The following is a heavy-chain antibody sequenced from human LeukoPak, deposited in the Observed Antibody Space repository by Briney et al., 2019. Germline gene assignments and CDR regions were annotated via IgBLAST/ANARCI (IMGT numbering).Heavy chain of an antibody. CDR1: GFTFSSYS. Sequence: PGGSLRLSCAASGFTFSSYSMNWVRQAPGKGLEWVSSISSSSSYIYYADSVKGRFTISRDNAKNSLYLQMNSLRAEDTAVYYCAREYYYGSGSYEYFDCWGQGTLVTVSS. CDR3: AREYYYGSGSYEYFDC. V-gene: IGHV3-21*01. D-gene: IGHD3-10*01. CDR2: ISSSSSYI. J-gene: IGHJ4*02.